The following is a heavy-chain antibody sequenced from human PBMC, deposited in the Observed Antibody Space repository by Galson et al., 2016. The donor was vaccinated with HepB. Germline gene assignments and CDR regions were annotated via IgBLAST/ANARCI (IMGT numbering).Heavy chain of an antibody. CDR2: IDPSDSYT. D-gene: IGHD6-19*01. J-gene: IGHJ4*02. CDR1: GYSFSNYW. V-gene: IGHV5-10-1*01. CDR3: ARHGHSSGWNDY. Sequence: QSGAEVKKPGESLRISCTGSGYSFSNYWISWVRQMPGKSLEWMGRIDPSDSYTKYNPSFQGHVTISVDKSITTAYVQWSSLRASDTAMYYCARHGHSSGWNDYWGQGTLVTVSS.